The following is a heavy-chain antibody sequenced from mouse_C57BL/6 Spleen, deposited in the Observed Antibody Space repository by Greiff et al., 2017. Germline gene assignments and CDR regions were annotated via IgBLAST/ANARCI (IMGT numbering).Heavy chain of an antibody. J-gene: IGHJ3*01. Sequence: QVQLKQPGAELVRPGSSVKLSCKASGYTFTSYWMDWVKQRPGQGLEWIGNIYPSDSETHYNQKFKDKATLTVDKSSSTAYMQLSSLTSEDSAVYYCASLLRSEGFWGQGTLVTVSA. CDR3: ASLLRSEGF. D-gene: IGHD1-1*01. CDR2: IYPSDSET. V-gene: IGHV1-61*01. CDR1: GYTFTSYW.